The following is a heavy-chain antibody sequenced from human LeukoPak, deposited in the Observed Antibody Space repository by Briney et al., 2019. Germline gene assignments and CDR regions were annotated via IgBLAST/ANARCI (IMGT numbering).Heavy chain of an antibody. D-gene: IGHD2-21*01. CDR2: INPNSGGT. J-gene: IGHJ6*03. Sequence: ASVKVSCKASGYTFTGYYMHWVRQAPGQGLEWMGWINPNSGGTNYAQKFQGRVTMTRDTSISTAYMELSRLRSDDTAVYYCACHCGPSRVWYYYMDVWGKGTTVTVPS. V-gene: IGHV1-2*02. CDR3: ACHCGPSRVWYYYMDV. CDR1: GYTFTGYY.